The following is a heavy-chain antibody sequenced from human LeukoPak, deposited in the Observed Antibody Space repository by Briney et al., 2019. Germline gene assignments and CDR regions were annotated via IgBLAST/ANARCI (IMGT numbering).Heavy chain of an antibody. V-gene: IGHV1-18*04. CDR3: AKYSSSSTVYMDV. J-gene: IGHJ6*03. CDR1: GYTFTGYS. CDR2: ISGYNGNT. Sequence: ASVKVSCKASGYTFTGYSISWVRQAPGQGLEWMGWISGYNGNTKYAQRLQGRVTMTTDTSTSTAYMELSSLRSEDTAVYYCAKYSSSSTVYMDVWGKGTTVTVSS. D-gene: IGHD6-6*01.